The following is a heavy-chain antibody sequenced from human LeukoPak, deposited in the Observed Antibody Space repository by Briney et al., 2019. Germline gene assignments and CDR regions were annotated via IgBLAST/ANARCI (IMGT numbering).Heavy chain of an antibody. CDR1: GFTFISYG. D-gene: IGHD6-19*01. CDR3: AKDFSSGWFDY. Sequence: GGSLRLSCAASGFTFISYGMHWVRQAPGKGLEWVAVISYDGSNKYYADSAKGRFTISRDNSKNTLYLQMNSLRAEDTAVYYCAKDFSSGWFDYWGQGTLVTVSS. CDR2: ISYDGSNK. V-gene: IGHV3-30*18. J-gene: IGHJ4*02.